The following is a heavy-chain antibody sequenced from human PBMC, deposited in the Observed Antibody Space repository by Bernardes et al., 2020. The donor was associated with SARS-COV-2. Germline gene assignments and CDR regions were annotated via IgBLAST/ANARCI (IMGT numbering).Heavy chain of an antibody. J-gene: IGHJ4*02. CDR2: INAGNGKT. Sequence: ASVKVSCKASGYTFTRNNIHWVRQAPGQRLEWMGWINAGNGKTIYSQKYQGRVTITRDTSASTAYMELSSLRSEDTAVYYCARDEDYWGQGTLVTVSS. V-gene: IGHV1-3*01. CDR1: GYTFTRNN. CDR3: ARDEDY.